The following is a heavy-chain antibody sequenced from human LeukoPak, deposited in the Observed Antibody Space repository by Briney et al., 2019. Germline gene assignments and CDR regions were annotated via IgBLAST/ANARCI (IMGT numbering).Heavy chain of an antibody. CDR1: GFTFNRFY. CDR3: VKGRSIAAPNNDFFDS. Sequence: GGSLRLSCSASGFTFNRFYLHWVRQAPGKGLEFVSHISSNGATTYYADSVKGRFTISRDNSKNTLYLQMSSLRADDTAVYYCVKGRSIAAPNNDFFDSWGQGALVTVSS. J-gene: IGHJ4*02. CDR2: ISSNGATT. V-gene: IGHV3-64D*06. D-gene: IGHD6-6*01.